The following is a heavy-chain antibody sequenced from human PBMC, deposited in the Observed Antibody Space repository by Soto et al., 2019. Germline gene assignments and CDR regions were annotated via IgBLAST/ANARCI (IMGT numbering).Heavy chain of an antibody. CDR2: MKDDGSET. CDR3: AKGGHIDF. CDR1: GFSXSTYW. J-gene: IGHJ4*02. V-gene: IGHV3-7*03. Sequence: GSLRLSCAASGFSXSTYWMSWVRQAPGKGLEWVANMKDDGSETYYVDSVRGRFTISRDNAKTSLYLQMNSLRAEDTAMYYCAKGGHIDFCGQGALVTVSS. D-gene: IGHD3-16*01.